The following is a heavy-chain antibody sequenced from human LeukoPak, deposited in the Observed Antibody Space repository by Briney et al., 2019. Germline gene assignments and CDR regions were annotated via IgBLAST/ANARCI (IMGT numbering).Heavy chain of an antibody. J-gene: IGHJ6*03. CDR1: GFTFSIYS. CDR2: ISSSSSSI. CDR3: ARVSNAYDYYYMDV. Sequence: GGSLRLSCAASGFTFSIYSMNWVRQAPGKGVEWVSYISSSSSSIYYADSVKGRFTIPRENAKNSLYLQMNSLRAEDTAVYYCARVSNAYDYYYMDVWGKGTTVTVSS. D-gene: IGHD2-8*01. V-gene: IGHV3-48*01.